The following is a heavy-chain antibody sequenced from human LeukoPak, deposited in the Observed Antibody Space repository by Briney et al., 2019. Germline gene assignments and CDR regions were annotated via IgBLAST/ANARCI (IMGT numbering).Heavy chain of an antibody. CDR1: DDSITMYY. V-gene: IGHV4-59*01. J-gene: IGHJ6*03. CDR3: ARGRVSSSTWYSTHYYFFYMDF. CDR2: VDHTGST. Sequence: PSETLSLTCTVSDDSITMYYWTWIRQPPGRGVEWIGYVDHTGSTKFNPSLNGRVSISRDTSNNFFSLRLRSVTAADTAVYFCARGRVSSSTWYSTHYYFFYMDFWGKGTTVTVSS. D-gene: IGHD4-11*01.